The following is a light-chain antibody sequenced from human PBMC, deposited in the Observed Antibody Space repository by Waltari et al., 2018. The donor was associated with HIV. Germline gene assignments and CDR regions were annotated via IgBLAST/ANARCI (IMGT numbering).Light chain of an antibody. Sequence: EIVLTQSPGPLSLSPGERATLSCMASQTVSSNYLAWYQQKPRQDPRVLIYGATSRATCSPDRFSGSGSGTDFTLTISRLEPEDFAVYYCQRYGTSPPITFGQGTRLEIK. J-gene: IGKJ5*01. CDR2: GAT. CDR3: QRYGTSPPIT. V-gene: IGKV3-20*01. CDR1: QTVSSNY.